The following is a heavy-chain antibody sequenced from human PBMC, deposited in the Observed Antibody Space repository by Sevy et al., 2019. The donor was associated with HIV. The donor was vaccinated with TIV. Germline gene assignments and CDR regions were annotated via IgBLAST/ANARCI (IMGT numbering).Heavy chain of an antibody. J-gene: IGHJ4*02. V-gene: IGHV3-33*01. CDR1: GFTFSSYG. Sequence: GGSLRLSCAASGFTFSSYGMHWVRQAPGKGLEWVAVIWYDGSNKYYADSVKGRFTISRDNSKNTLYLQMNSLRVEDTAVYYCARVPITMIVVVTFYYFDYWGQGTLVTVSS. D-gene: IGHD3-22*01. CDR2: IWYDGSNK. CDR3: ARVPITMIVVVTFYYFDY.